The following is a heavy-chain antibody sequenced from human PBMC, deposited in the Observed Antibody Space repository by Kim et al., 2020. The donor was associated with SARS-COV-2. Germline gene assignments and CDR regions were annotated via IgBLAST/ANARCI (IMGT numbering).Heavy chain of an antibody. CDR2: IYYSGST. J-gene: IGHJ6*01. CDR3: ARARGGYNSYYGIDA. CDR1: GGSISDYNSY. D-gene: IGHD3-10*01. Sequence: SETLSLTCTVSGGSISDYNSYWGWIRQSPGRGLEWIGSIYYSGSTYYNPSFKSRVTISVDTSKHQISLKLRSVTAADTAVYYCARARGGYNSYYGIDAGG. V-gene: IGHV4-39*01.